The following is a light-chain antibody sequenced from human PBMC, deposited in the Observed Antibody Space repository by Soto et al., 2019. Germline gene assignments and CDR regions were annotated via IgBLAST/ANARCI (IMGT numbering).Light chain of an antibody. Sequence: EVALTQSPGTLSLSPGARATLSCRASQSIANDYLTWYQQKPGQAPRVLIYDASTMAASIPDRFSGSGSGTDFTLTIGRLEPEDSAVYYCQQYGGSPWTFGQGTKVE. CDR3: QQYGGSPWT. CDR1: QSIANDY. J-gene: IGKJ1*01. CDR2: DAS. V-gene: IGKV3-20*01.